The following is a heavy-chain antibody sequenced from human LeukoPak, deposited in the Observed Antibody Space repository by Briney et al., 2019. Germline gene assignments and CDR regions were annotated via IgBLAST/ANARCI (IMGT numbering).Heavy chain of an antibody. CDR1: GYTFTSYF. D-gene: IGHD3-10*01. CDR2: INPSGGST. J-gene: IGHJ3*02. Sequence: ASVKVSCKASGYTFTSYFIHWVRQAPGQGLEWMGIINPSGGSTSYAQKFQGRVTMTRDTSTSTVYMELSSLRSEDTAVYYCARGGLYGSGSYLNAFDIWGQGTMVTVSS. CDR3: ARGGLYGSGSYLNAFDI. V-gene: IGHV1-46*01.